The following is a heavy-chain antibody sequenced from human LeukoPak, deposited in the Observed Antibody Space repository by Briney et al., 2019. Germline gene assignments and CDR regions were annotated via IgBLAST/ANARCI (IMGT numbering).Heavy chain of an antibody. D-gene: IGHD3-3*01. Sequence: SETLSLTCAVYGGSFSGYYWSWIRQPPGKGLEWIGEINHSGSTNYNPSLKSRVTISVDTSKNQFSLKLSSVTAADTAVYYCARDNVLRFLGKSLKYYCYGMDVWGQGTTVTVSS. CDR3: ARDNVLRFLGKSLKYYCYGMDV. CDR2: INHSGST. CDR1: GGSFSGYY. J-gene: IGHJ6*02. V-gene: IGHV4-34*01.